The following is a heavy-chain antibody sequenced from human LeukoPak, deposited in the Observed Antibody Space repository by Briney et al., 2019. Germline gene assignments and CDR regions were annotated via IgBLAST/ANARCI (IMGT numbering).Heavy chain of an antibody. CDR3: ARAPYSSSFFDY. CDR2: INHSGST. CDR1: GGPFSGYY. J-gene: IGHJ4*02. V-gene: IGHV4-34*01. Sequence: PSETLSLTCAVYGGPFSGYYWSWIRQPPGKGLEWIGEINHSGSTNYNPSLKSRVTISVDTSKNQFSLKLSSATAADTAVYYCARAPYSSSFFDYWGQGTLVTVSS. D-gene: IGHD6-13*01.